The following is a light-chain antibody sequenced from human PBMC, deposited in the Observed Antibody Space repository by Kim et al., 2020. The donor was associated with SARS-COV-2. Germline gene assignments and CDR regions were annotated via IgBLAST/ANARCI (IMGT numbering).Light chain of an antibody. Sequence: ASVGDRVNITCRASQTISSWLAWYQQKPGKAPKVLIYKASVLQSGVPSRFSGSESGTEFTLTISSLQPEDSATYYYQQYQTYPWTFGQGTKVDIK. V-gene: IGKV1-5*03. CDR3: QQYQTYPWT. J-gene: IGKJ1*01. CDR1: QTISSW. CDR2: KAS.